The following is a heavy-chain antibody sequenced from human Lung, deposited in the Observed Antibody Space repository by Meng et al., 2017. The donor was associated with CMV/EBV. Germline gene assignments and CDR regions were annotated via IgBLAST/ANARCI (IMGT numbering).Heavy chain of an antibody. D-gene: IGHD1-26*01. Sequence: RQGPGPGRVKPSGTLSPPCGGSGAPISSNIRWTWVRQPPGKGLEWIGDIDDSGSTNYNPSLNSRISISLDKSKNHFSLKVNSVTAADTAVYYCARGKQDAWELLAYWGQGALVTVSS. CDR2: IDDSGST. J-gene: IGHJ4*02. CDR1: GAPISSNIR. CDR3: ARGKQDAWELLAY. V-gene: IGHV4-4*02.